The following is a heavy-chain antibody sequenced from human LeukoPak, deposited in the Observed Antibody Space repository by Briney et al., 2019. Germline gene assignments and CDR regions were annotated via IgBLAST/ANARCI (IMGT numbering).Heavy chain of an antibody. J-gene: IGHJ3*02. Sequence: GGSLRLSCAASGFTVSSIYMSWVRQAPGKGLEWVSVIYSGGSTYYADSVKGRFTISRDNSKNTLYLQMNSLRAEDTAVYYCAREPRGTPGAFDIWGQGTMVTVSS. CDR2: IYSGGST. CDR3: AREPRGTPGAFDI. V-gene: IGHV3-66*01. D-gene: IGHD1-14*01. CDR1: GFTVSSIY.